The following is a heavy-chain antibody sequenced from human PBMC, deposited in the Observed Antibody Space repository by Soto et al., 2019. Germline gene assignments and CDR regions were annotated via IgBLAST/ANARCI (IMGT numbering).Heavy chain of an antibody. CDR1: GGTFSSYA. V-gene: IGHV1-69*12. J-gene: IGHJ5*02. CDR2: IIPIFGTA. D-gene: IGHD2-15*01. CDR3: AREEYCSGGSCYYHPSYNWFDP. Sequence: QVQLVQSGAEVKKPGSSVKVSCKASGGTFSSYAISWVRQAPGQGLEWMGGIIPIFGTANYAQKFQGRVTITAAESTSTAYMELSSLRSEDTAVYYCAREEYCSGGSCYYHPSYNWFDPWGQGTLVTVSS.